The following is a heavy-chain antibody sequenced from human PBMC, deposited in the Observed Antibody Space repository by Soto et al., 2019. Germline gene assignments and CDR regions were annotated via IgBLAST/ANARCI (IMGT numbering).Heavy chain of an antibody. V-gene: IGHV3-53*01. J-gene: IGHJ6*02. Sequence: GGSLRLSCAASGFSVSSNYMSWVRQAPGKGLEWVSVIYSGGNTNYADSVKGRFTISRDISKNTVYLQMNSLRAEDTAVYYCARARSGNYFYYGLDVWGQGTTVTV. CDR3: ARARSGNYFYYGLDV. CDR2: IYSGGNT. CDR1: GFSVSSNY. D-gene: IGHD1-26*01.